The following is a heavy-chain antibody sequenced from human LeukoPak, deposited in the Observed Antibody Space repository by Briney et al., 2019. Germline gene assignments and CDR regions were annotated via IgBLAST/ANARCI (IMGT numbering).Heavy chain of an antibody. V-gene: IGHV1-2*02. Sequence: ASVKVSCKASGYTFTGYYMHWVRQAPGQGLEWMGWIKSNSGATEFAQKFQGRVTMTTDTSTSTAYMELRSLRSDDTAVYYCARSLANKLSGWYGGHDYWGQGTLVTVSS. CDR1: GYTFTGYY. CDR2: IKSNSGAT. CDR3: ARSLANKLSGWYGGHDY. J-gene: IGHJ4*02. D-gene: IGHD6-19*01.